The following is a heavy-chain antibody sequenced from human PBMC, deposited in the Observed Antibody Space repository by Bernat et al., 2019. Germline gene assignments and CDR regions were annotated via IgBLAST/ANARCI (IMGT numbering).Heavy chain of an antibody. CDR3: ARDNGIVRAAWYFAL. J-gene: IGHJ2*01. D-gene: IGHD1-26*01. CDR1: GDSVNSGSCY. V-gene: IGHV4-61*01. CDR2: VSYRWST. Sequence: QVQLQESGPGLVKPSETLSLTCTVSGDSVNSGSCYWSWIRQPPGKGLEWIGYVSYRWSTNYNPSLKNRVTISADASKNPFSLKLSSVTAADTAVYYCARDNGIVRAAWYFALWGRGTLVSVSS.